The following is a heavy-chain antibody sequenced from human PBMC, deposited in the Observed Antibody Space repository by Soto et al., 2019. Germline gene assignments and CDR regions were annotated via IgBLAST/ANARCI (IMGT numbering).Heavy chain of an antibody. CDR3: ARTLYGDNVDY. CDR2: MNPNSCNT. J-gene: IGHJ4*02. Sequence: ASLTVCCKASGYTFNSCAMHWVRQAPGQRLEWMGWMNPNSCNTGYAQKFQGRVTMTRNTSISTAYMELSSLRSEDTAVYYCARTLYGDNVDYWGQGTLVTVSS. CDR1: GYTFNSCA. V-gene: IGHV1-8*02. D-gene: IGHD4-17*01.